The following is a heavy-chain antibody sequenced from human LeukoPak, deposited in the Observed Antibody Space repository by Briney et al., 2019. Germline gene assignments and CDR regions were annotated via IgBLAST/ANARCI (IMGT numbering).Heavy chain of an antibody. D-gene: IGHD2-15*01. CDR2: ISYDGSNK. J-gene: IGHJ4*02. V-gene: IGHV3-30*18. CDR1: GFTFSSYG. CDR3: AKDDGGYKWPIYFDY. Sequence: GRSLRLSCAVSGFTFSSYGMHWVRQAPGKGLEWVAVISYDGSNKYYADSVRGRFTISRDNSKNTLYLQMNSLRAEDTAVYYCAKDDGGYKWPIYFDYWGQGTLVTVSS.